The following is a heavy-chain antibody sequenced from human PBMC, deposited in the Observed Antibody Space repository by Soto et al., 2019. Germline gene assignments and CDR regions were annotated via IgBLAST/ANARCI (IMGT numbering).Heavy chain of an antibody. CDR1: GHTFTPFV. V-gene: IGHV1-18*01. CDR2: ISGYNGNT. CDR3: ARGAHGSGYGVY. Sequence: AAVEGSRKASGHTFTPFVINGVGQAPGKGLEVMGWISGYNGNTNYAQKFQGRVTMTTDTSRGIAYRELRSLTFEDTAVYDCARGAHGSGYGVYWG. J-gene: IGHJ4*01. D-gene: IGHD3-3*01.